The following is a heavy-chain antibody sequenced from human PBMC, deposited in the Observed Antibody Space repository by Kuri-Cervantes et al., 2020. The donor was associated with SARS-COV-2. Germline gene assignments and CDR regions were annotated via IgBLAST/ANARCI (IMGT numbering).Heavy chain of an antibody. CDR1: GGSFSGYY. D-gene: IGHD5-12*01. Sequence: SQTLSLTCAVYGGSFSGYYWSWIRQPPGKGLEWIGEINHSGSTNYNPSLKSRVTISVDTSKNQFSLKLSSVTAADTAVYYCARLIGYSGYDYSFGYFDYWGQGTLVTDSS. CDR2: INHSGST. CDR3: ARLIGYSGYDYSFGYFDY. J-gene: IGHJ4*02. V-gene: IGHV4-34*01.